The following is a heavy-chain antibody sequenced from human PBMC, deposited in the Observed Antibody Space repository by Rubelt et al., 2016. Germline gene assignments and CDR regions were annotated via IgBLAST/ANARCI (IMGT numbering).Heavy chain of an antibody. D-gene: IGHD3-22*01. CDR1: VGTFSGYY. Sequence: QVELQQWGAGLLKPSETLSLTCDVYVGTFSGYYWNWIRQPPGKGLEWIGGINHSGDTNYNPSLQGRVSISMAASKSQFSLRLSSATAADTAVYYCAAGPDSSGYYGNFDHWGQGTLVTGSA. V-gene: IGHV4-34*02. J-gene: IGHJ4*02. CDR2: INHSGDT. CDR3: AAGPDSSGYYGNFDH.